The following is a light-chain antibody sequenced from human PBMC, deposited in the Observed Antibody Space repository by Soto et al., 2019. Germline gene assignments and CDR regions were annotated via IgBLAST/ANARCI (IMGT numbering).Light chain of an antibody. V-gene: IGKV1-27*01. CDR2: AAS. CDR3: QKFCAVPT. CDR1: QAIYNY. J-gene: IGKJ4*01. Sequence: DIQMTQSPSSLSASVGDRVTITCRASQAIYNYLAWYQQKPGKVPTLLISAASTLQSGVPSRFSGSGSGTDFTLTISSLQPEDVATYYCQKFCAVPTCGGGPKVEI.